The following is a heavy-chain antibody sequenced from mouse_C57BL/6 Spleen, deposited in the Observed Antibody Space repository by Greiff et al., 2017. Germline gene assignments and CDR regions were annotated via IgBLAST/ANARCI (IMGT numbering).Heavy chain of an antibody. J-gene: IGHJ2*01. CDR3: ARRQNWDYFDY. CDR2: ISGGGGNT. CDR1: GFTFSSYT. D-gene: IGHD4-1*01. Sequence: EVMLVESGGGLVKPGGSLKLSCAASGFTFSSYTMSWVRQTPEKRLEWVAPISGGGGNTYYPDSVKGRFTISRDNAKNTLYLQMSSLRSEDTALYYCARRQNWDYFDYWGQGTTLTVSS. V-gene: IGHV5-9*01.